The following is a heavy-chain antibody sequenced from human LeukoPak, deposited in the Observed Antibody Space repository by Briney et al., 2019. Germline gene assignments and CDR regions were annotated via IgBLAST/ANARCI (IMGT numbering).Heavy chain of an antibody. J-gene: IGHJ4*02. D-gene: IGHD6-19*01. CDR3: ARLGRSSAWSLFDY. CDR1: GGSITNTY. Sequence: NPSETLSLTWSVSGGSITNTYWNWIRQPPGKGLEWIGNVYDNGGTGGTNYNPSLESRVTLSVDTSNSLFSLKVTSVTAADTAVYYCARLGRSSAWSLFDYWGQGMLVTVSS. V-gene: IGHV4-59*01. CDR2: VYDNGGTGGT.